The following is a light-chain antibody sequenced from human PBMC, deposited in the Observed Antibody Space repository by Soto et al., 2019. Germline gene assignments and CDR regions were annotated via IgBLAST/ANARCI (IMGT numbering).Light chain of an antibody. J-gene: IGKJ4*01. CDR3: QQHISWPLS. CDR1: QSVTNS. Sequence: PGKRATLSCRASQSVTNSLAWYQQKPGQAPRLLVYDASNRATGIPTRFSGSGSGTDFTLTSSNLEPEDFAVYYCQQHISWPLSFGGGTKVDIK. CDR2: DAS. V-gene: IGKV3-11*01.